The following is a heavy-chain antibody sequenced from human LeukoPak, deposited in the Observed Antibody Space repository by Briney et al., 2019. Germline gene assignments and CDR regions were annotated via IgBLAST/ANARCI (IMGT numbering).Heavy chain of an antibody. V-gene: IGHV4-59*01. CDR1: GGSISDYY. J-gene: IGHJ4*02. D-gene: IGHD3-16*01. CDR2: IHSSGST. CDR3: ARIEGDNSLDY. Sequence: SETLSLTCTVSGGSISDYYWTWIRQPPGKGLEWIAYIHSSGSTNYNPSLKSRVIISVDTSRSQLSLRLSSVTAADTAVYYCARIEGDNSLDYWGQGTLVTVSS.